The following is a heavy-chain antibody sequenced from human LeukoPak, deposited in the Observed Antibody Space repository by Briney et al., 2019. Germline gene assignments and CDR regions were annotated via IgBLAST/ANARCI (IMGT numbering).Heavy chain of an antibody. Sequence: VASVKVSCKASGYTFTGYYMHWVRQAPGQGLEWMGWINPNSGGTNYAQKFQGRVTMTRDTSISTAYMELSRLRSDDTAVYYCATAPAGWLAPFDYRGQGTLVTVSS. V-gene: IGHV1-2*02. CDR3: ATAPAGWLAPFDY. CDR2: INPNSGGT. J-gene: IGHJ4*02. CDR1: GYTFTGYY. D-gene: IGHD6-19*01.